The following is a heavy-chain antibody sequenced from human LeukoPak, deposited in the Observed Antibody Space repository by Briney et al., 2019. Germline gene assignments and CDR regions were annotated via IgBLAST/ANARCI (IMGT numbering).Heavy chain of an antibody. CDR2: FSYSGST. CDR1: GDSISSSSYY. Sequence: SETLSLTCTVSGDSISSSSYYWGWIRQPPGKGLEWIGSFSYSGSTYYNPSHKSRVTISVDTSKNQFSLKLSSVTAADTAVYYCARDRTVVVVVAATQAHWFDPWGQGTLVTVSS. J-gene: IGHJ5*02. CDR3: ARDRTVVVVVAATQAHWFDP. V-gene: IGHV4-39*07. D-gene: IGHD2-15*01.